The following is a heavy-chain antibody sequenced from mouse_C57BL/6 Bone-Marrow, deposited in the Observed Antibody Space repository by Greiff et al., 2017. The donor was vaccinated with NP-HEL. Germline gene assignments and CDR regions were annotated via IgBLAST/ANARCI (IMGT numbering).Heavy chain of an antibody. J-gene: IGHJ1*03. CDR3: ASLGTTVVEGYFDV. D-gene: IGHD1-1*01. Sequence: QVQLQQPGAELVMPGASVKLSCKASGYTFTSYWMHWVKQRPGQGLEWIGEIDPSDSYTNYNQKFKGKSTLTVDKSSSTAYMQLSSLTSEDSAVYYCASLGTTVVEGYFDVWGTGTTVTVSS. CDR1: GYTFTSYW. V-gene: IGHV1-69*01. CDR2: IDPSDSYT.